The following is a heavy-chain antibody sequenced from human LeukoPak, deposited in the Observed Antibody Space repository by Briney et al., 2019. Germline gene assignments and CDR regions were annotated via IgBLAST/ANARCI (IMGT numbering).Heavy chain of an antibody. D-gene: IGHD6-19*01. J-gene: IGHJ4*02. Sequence: PGGSLRLSCAASGFTFSPYWMGWVRQAPGKGLEWVANIKPDGSEKYYVDSVKGRFTISRDNAKNSLYLQMNSLRVEDTAVYYCAREWAHSSGLYWGQGTLVTVSS. CDR1: GFTFSPYW. CDR2: IKPDGSEK. CDR3: AREWAHSSGLY. V-gene: IGHV3-7*01.